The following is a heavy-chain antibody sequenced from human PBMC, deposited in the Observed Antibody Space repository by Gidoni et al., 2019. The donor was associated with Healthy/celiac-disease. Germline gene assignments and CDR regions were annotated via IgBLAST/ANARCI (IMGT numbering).Heavy chain of an antibody. CDR2: IIPILGIA. V-gene: IGHV1-69*04. CDR3: ARVSTGGCSGGSCYYHHPWSYYGMDV. CDR1: GGTFSSYA. J-gene: IGHJ6*02. Sequence: QVQLVQSGAEVKKPGSSVKVSCKASGGTFSSYAISWVRQAPGQGLEWMGRIIPILGIANYAQKFQGRVTITADKSTSTAYMELSSLRSEDTAVYYCARVSTGGCSGGSCYYHHPWSYYGMDVWGQGTTVTVSS. D-gene: IGHD2-15*01.